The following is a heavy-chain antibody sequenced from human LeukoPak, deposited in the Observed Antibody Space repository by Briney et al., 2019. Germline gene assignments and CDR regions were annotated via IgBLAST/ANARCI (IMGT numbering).Heavy chain of an antibody. CDR2: MSPNSGDT. CDR1: GYTFTNYD. Sequence: ASVKVSCKASGYTFTNYDINWVRQAPGQGLERMGWMSPNSGDTGYAQKFQGRVTVTRNTSIGTAYLELSSLKSDDTAVYYCARNFYGSGTFEDWGQGTLVTVSS. D-gene: IGHD3-10*01. V-gene: IGHV1-8*01. CDR3: ARNFYGSGTFED. J-gene: IGHJ4*02.